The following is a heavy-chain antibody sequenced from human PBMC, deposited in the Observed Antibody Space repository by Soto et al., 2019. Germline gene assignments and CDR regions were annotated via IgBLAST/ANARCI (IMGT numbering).Heavy chain of an antibody. CDR1: GFTFSSYA. J-gene: IGHJ6*02. CDR3: AREGCSSTSCYAPYYYYGMDV. Sequence: SLRLSCAASGFTFSSYAMHWVRQAPGKGLEWVAVISYDGSNKYYADSVKGRFTISRDNSKNTLYLQMNSLRAEDTAVYYCAREGCSSTSCYAPYYYYGMDVWGQGTTVTVSS. D-gene: IGHD2-2*01. CDR2: ISYDGSNK. V-gene: IGHV3-30-3*01.